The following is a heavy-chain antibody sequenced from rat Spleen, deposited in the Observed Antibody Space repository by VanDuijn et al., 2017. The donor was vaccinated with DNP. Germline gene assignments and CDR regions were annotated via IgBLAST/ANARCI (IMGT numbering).Heavy chain of an antibody. CDR1: GFIFSNFD. Sequence: EVQLVESGGGLVQPGKSLKLSCVASGFIFSNFDMAWVRQAPTKGLEWVASIRPSGTVTYYRDSIKGRFTVSRDNAGRSLYLQMNSLRSEDTATYYCARGDYGSYWGQGVMVTVSS. CDR3: ARGDYGSY. J-gene: IGHJ2*01. V-gene: IGHV5-25*01. CDR2: IRPSGTVT. D-gene: IGHD1-3*01.